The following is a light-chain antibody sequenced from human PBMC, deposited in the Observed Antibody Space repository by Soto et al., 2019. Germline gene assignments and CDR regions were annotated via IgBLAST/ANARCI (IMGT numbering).Light chain of an antibody. CDR1: QTISSW. Sequence: DIQMTQSPSTLSASVGDRVTITCRASQTISSWLAWYQQKPGKAPKLLIYKTSNLQSGVPSRFSGSGSGTEFSLTISSLQPDDFATYYCQQYNSFSLTFGGGTK. V-gene: IGKV1-5*03. CDR3: QQYNSFSLT. J-gene: IGKJ4*01. CDR2: KTS.